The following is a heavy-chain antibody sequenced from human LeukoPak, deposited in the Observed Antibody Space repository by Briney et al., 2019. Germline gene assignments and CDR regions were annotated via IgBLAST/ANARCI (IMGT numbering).Heavy chain of an antibody. CDR1: GFSLSTGGVC. Sequence: SGPTLVNSTQTLTLTCTFFGFSLSTGGVCVTWIRQPPGKALEWLARIDGADNKYYSTSLKTRLSISKDTSKNQVVLTMTNMDPVDTATYYCARKSGSSAAYFDSWGQGTLVTVSS. D-gene: IGHD6-6*01. J-gene: IGHJ4*02. CDR3: ARKSGSSAAYFDS. V-gene: IGHV2-70*11. CDR2: IDGADNK.